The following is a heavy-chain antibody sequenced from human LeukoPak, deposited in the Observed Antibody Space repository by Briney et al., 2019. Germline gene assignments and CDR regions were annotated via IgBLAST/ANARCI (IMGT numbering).Heavy chain of an antibody. CDR3: AKARGVTMVRGPYYYYYMDV. CDR1: GLTCGIHA. Sequence: PGGSLRSCCAASGLTCGIHAMSLVRQAAGNGLDWVSAISGSGGSTYYADSVKGRFTISRDNSKNTLYLQMNSLRAEDTAVYYCAKARGVTMVRGPYYYYYMDVWGKGTTVTVSS. V-gene: IGHV3-23*01. CDR2: ISGSGGST. D-gene: IGHD3-10*01. J-gene: IGHJ6*03.